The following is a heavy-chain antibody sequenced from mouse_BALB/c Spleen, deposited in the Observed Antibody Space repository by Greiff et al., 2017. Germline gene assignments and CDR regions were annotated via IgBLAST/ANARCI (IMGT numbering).Heavy chain of an antibody. CDR1: GYAFSSYW. Sequence: LEESGAELVRPGSSVKISCKASGYAFSSYWMNWVKQRPGQGLEWIGQIYPGDGDTNYNGKFKGKATLTADKSSSTAYMQLSSLTSEDSAVYFCARWDGNYNYYAMDYWGQGTSVTVSS. V-gene: IGHV1-80*01. J-gene: IGHJ4*01. CDR2: IYPGDGDT. D-gene: IGHD2-1*01. CDR3: ARWDGNYNYYAMDY.